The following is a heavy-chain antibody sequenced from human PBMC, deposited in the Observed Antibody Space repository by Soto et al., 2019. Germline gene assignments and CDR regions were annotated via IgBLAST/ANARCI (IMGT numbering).Heavy chain of an antibody. J-gene: IGHJ3*02. CDR2: IYNSGST. D-gene: IGHD1-20*01. CDR1: GGSISSGDYY. V-gene: IGHV4-30-4*01. CDR3: ARVRHIKAFDI. Sequence: QVQLQESGPGLVKPSQTLSLTCTVPGGSISSGDYYWSWIRQPPGKGLEWIGYIYNSGSTYYNPSLKSRVTISVDTSKKQISLKLSSVTAADTAVYYCARVRHIKAFDIWGLGTMVTVSS.